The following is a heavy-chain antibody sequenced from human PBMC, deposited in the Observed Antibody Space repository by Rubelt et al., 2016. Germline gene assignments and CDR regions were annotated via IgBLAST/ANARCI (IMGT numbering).Heavy chain of an antibody. CDR3: CALVLPDY. CDR2: IYHSGST. CDR1: GGSFSSYY. J-gene: IGHJ4*02. D-gene: IGHD3-16*01. Sequence: QVQLQQWGAGLLKPSETLSLTCAVYGGSFSSYYWSWIRQPPGKGLEWIGYIYHSGSTNYNPSLKSRGTISLDTSKNQFCLKMTSVTAADTAVYSCCALVLPDYRGQGAPVNVSA. V-gene: IGHV4-34*11.